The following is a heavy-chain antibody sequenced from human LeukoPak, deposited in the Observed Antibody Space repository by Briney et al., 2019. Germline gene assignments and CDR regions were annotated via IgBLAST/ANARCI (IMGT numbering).Heavy chain of an antibody. Sequence: GGSLRLSCAASGFTFSSYPMHWVRQAPGKGLEFVSAISSKGETTYYAESVKGRVTISRDNSKNTLYLQMGSLRAEDMGVYYCARDVLYSSAWFANLDYWGQGTLVTVSS. CDR1: GFTFSSYP. CDR3: ARDVLYSSAWFANLDY. D-gene: IGHD6-19*01. J-gene: IGHJ4*02. CDR2: ISSKGETT. V-gene: IGHV3-64*02.